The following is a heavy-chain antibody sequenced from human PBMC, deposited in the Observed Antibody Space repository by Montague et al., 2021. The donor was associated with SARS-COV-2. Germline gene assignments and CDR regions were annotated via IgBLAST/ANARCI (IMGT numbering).Heavy chain of an antibody. V-gene: IGHV4-31*03. CDR1: GGSISSGGYY. D-gene: IGHD2-15*01. J-gene: IGHJ4*02. CDR3: ARLTAGYCSGGSCYWGTGFDY. CDR2: IYYSGST. Sequence: TLSLTCTVSGGSISSGGYYWSWIRQHPGKGLEWIGYIYYSGSTYYNPSLKSRVTMSVDTSKNQFSLKLSSVTAADTAVYYCARLTAGYCSGGSCYWGTGFDYWGQGTLVTVSS.